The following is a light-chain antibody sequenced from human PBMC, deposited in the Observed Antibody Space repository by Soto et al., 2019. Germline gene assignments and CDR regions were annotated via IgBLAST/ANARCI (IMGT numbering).Light chain of an antibody. V-gene: IGKV3-15*01. CDR3: QQYNNWPTIT. Sequence: EIVWTHSPDTLSLSPGERATLSCRASQSVSSSYLAWYQHKPCQAPRLLIYGASTRATGIPARFSGSESGTEFTLTISSLQSEDFAVYYGQQYNNWPTITFGQGTRLEIK. CDR2: GAS. J-gene: IGKJ5*01. CDR1: QSVSSSY.